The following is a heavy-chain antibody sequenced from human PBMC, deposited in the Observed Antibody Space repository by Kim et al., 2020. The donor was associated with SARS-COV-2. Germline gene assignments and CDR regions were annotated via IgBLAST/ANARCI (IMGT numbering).Heavy chain of an antibody. CDR3: ARDYCSSTSCYTDGMDV. D-gene: IGHD2-2*02. J-gene: IGHJ6*02. V-gene: IGHV3-21*01. CDR1: GFTFSSYS. CDR2: ISSSSSYI. Sequence: GGSLRLSCAASGFTFSSYSMNWVRQAPGKGLEWVSSISSSSSYIYYADSVKGRFTISRDNAKNSLYLQMNSLRAEDTAVYYCARDYCSSTSCYTDGMDVWGQGTTVTVSS.